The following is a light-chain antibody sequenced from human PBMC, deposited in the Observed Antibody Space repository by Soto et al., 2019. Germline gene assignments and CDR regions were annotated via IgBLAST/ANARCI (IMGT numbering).Light chain of an antibody. CDR2: GAS. Sequence: ILLTQSPATLSVSPGERSTLSCRASQSVSSNLAWHQQRPGQAPRLLIYGASTRATGVPARFSGGGSGTEFTLTITSLQSEDFAVYWCQKYNNWPLNCGQGKRLAIK. CDR1: QSVSSN. V-gene: IGKV3D-15*01. CDR3: QKYNNWPLN. J-gene: IGKJ5*01.